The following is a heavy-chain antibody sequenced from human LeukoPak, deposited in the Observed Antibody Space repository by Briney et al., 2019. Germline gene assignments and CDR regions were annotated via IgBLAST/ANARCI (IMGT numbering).Heavy chain of an antibody. V-gene: IGHV1-2*02. D-gene: IGHD5-12*01. CDR2: INPNSGGT. CDR3: ASLSGYDATPHDY. CDR1: GYTFTGYY. Sequence: ASVKVSCKASGYTFTGYYMHWARQAPGQGLEWMGWINPNSGGTNYAQKFQGRVTMTRDTSISTAYMELSRLRSDDTAVYYCASLSGYDATPHDYWGQGTLVTVSS. J-gene: IGHJ4*02.